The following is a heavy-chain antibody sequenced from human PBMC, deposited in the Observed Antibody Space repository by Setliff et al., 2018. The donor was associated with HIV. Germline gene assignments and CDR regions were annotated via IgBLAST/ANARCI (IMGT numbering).Heavy chain of an antibody. D-gene: IGHD3-22*01. CDR1: EYDFTNYW. CDR3: ARFVHSSGWYSSSYYYYMDV. J-gene: IGHJ6*03. Sequence: PGESLKISCKGPEYDFTNYWIGWVRQMPGRGLEWLGITYPAASHTIYSPSFQGQVTISVDTSITTVYLQWSSLKASDSAMYYCARFVHSSGWYSSSYYYYMDVWGKGTTVTVSS. V-gene: IGHV5-51*01. CDR2: TYPAASHT.